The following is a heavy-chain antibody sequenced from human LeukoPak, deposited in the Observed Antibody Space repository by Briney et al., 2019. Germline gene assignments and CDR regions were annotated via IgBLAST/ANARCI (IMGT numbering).Heavy chain of an antibody. CDR2: ISASGGST. CDR3: AKGVTMVRGALYYYYMDV. CDR1: GFTFSSYA. V-gene: IGHV3-23*01. Sequence: PGGSLRLSCAASGFTFSSYAMTWVRQAPGKGLEWVSAISASGGSTYYADSVKGRFTISRDNSKNTLYLQMNSLRAEDTAVYFCAKGVTMVRGALYYYYMDVWGKGTTVTVSS. J-gene: IGHJ6*03. D-gene: IGHD3-10*01.